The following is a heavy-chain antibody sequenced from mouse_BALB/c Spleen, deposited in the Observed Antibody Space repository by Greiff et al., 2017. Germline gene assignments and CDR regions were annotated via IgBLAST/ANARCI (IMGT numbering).Heavy chain of an antibody. J-gene: IGHJ3*01. D-gene: IGHD1-1*01. Sequence: VQLQESGAELVKPGASVKLSCTASGYTFTSYTMHWVKQRPGQGLEWIGYINPSSGYTNYNQKFKDKATLTADKSSSTAYMQLSSLTSEDSAVYYCARSDYGSSLWFAYWGQGTLVTVSA. CDR1: GYTFTSYT. CDR3: ARSDYGSSLWFAY. CDR2: INPSSGYT. V-gene: IGHV1S26*01.